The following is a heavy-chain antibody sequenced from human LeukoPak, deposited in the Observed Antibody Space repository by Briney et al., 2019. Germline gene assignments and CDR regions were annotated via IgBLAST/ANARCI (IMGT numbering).Heavy chain of an antibody. Sequence: SETLSLTCTVPGGSISSYYWSWIRQPPGKGLEWIGYIYYSGSTNYNPSLKSRVTISVDTSKNQFSLKLSSVTAADTAVYYCARQGTGNSSGWSTDAFDIWGQGTMVTVSS. J-gene: IGHJ3*02. V-gene: IGHV4-59*08. CDR2: IYYSGST. CDR3: ARQGTGNSSGWSTDAFDI. CDR1: GGSISSYY. D-gene: IGHD6-19*01.